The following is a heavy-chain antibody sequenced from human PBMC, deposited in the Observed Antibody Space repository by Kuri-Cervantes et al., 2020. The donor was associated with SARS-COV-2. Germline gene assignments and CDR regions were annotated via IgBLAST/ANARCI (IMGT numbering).Heavy chain of an antibody. V-gene: IGHV4-34*01. D-gene: IGHD3-3*01. J-gene: IGHJ5*02. CDR2: INHSGST. CDR3: ARRVGSITIFGVVKNWFDP. CDR1: GGSFSGYY. Sequence: SETLSLTCAVYGGSFSGYYWSWIRQPPGKGLEWIGEINHSGSTNYNPSLKSRVTISVDTSKNQFSLKLSSVTAADTAVYYCARRVGSITIFGVVKNWFDPWGQGTWSPSPQ.